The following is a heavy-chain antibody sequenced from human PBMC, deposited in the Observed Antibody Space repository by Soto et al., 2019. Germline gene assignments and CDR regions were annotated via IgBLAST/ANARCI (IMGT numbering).Heavy chain of an antibody. D-gene: IGHD4-17*01. CDR2: TYYRSKWYN. CDR3: ARWRGANPYYYYGMDV. CDR1: GDSVSSNSAA. J-gene: IGHJ6*02. Sequence: SQTLSLTCAISGDSVSSNSAAWNWIRQSPSRGLEWLGRTYYRSKWYNDYAVSVKSRITINPDTSKNQFSLQMHSVTPEDTAVYYCARWRGANPYYYYGMDVWGQGTTVTVSS. V-gene: IGHV6-1*01.